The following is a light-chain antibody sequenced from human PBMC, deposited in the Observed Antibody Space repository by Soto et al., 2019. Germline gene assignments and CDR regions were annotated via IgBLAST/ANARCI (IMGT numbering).Light chain of an antibody. V-gene: IGKV3-20*01. CDR2: GAS. CDR3: QQYGSSLIT. J-gene: IGKJ5*01. CDR1: QSISSSY. Sequence: EIVLTQSPGTQSLSPGERATLSSRVSQSISSSYLAWYQQKPGQAPSLLIYGASSRATGIPDRFSGSGSGTDFTLTISRLEPEDFAVYYCQQYGSSLITFGQGTRLEIK.